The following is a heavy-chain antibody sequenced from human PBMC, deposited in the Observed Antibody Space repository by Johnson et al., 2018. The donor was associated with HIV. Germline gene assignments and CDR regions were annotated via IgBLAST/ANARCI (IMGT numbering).Heavy chain of an antibody. D-gene: IGHD1-26*01. CDR1: GFTFSSYG. CDR3: ARAAYSGSHHDAFDI. Sequence: VQLVESGGGVVQPGRSLRLSCAASGFTFSSYGMHWVRQAPGKGLEWVAVISYDGSNKYYADYVKGRFTISRDISKNTLYLQMNSLRAEDTAVYYCARAAYSGSHHDAFDIWGQGTMVTVSS. CDR2: ISYDGSNK. V-gene: IGHV3-30*03. J-gene: IGHJ3*02.